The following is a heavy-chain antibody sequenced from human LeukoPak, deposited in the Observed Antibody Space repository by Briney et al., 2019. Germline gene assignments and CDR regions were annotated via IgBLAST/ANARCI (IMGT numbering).Heavy chain of an antibody. Sequence: GGSLRLSCAASGFPFSSYAMSWVRQAPGQGLEWVAGISGGADGTYYADSLKGRSIISRDNSKNTLYLQMNSLRAEDTAVYYCAGEYYYDSSGSPGGALFDYWGQGTLVTVSS. V-gene: IGHV3-23*01. CDR3: AGEYYYDSSGSPGGALFDY. D-gene: IGHD3-22*01. CDR2: ISGGADGT. J-gene: IGHJ4*02. CDR1: GFPFSSYA.